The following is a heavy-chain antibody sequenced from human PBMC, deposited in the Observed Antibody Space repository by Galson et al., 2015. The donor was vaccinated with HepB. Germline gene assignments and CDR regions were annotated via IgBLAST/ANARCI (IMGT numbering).Heavy chain of an antibody. CDR2: ISYDGSNK. CDR1: GFTFSSYA. D-gene: IGHD6-19*01. CDR3: ARGQWLVRFVDY. Sequence: SLRLSCAASGFTFSSYAMHWVRQAPGKGLEWVAVISYDGSNKYYADSVKGRFTISRDNSKNTLYLQMNSLRAEDTAVYYCARGQWLVRFVDYWGQGTLVTISS. V-gene: IGHV3-30*04. J-gene: IGHJ4*02.